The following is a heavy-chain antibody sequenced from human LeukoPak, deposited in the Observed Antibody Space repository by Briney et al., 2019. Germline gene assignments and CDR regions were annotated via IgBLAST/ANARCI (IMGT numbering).Heavy chain of an antibody. J-gene: IGHJ6*03. Sequence: SETLSLTCTVSGASISNYYWSWIRQPAGKGLEWIGRMYTSGSTNYDPSLKSRVTMSVDTSKNQFSLKLSSVTAADTAVYYCAREVSSSWSGDYFYYMDVWGKGTTVTVS. D-gene: IGHD6-13*01. CDR3: AREVSSSWSGDYFYYMDV. V-gene: IGHV4-4*07. CDR1: GASISNYY. CDR2: MYTSGST.